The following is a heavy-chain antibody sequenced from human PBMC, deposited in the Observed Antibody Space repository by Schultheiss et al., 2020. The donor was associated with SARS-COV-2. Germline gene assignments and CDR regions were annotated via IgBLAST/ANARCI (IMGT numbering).Heavy chain of an antibody. D-gene: IGHD3-22*01. CDR3: ARDENYYDSSGYFDY. Sequence: GGSLRLSCAASGFTFSSYWMSWVRQAPGKGLEWVANIKQDGSEKYYVDSVKGRFTISRDNAKNTLYLQMNSLRAEDTAVYYCARDENYYDSSGYFDYWGQGTLVTVSS. CDR2: IKQDGSEK. CDR1: GFTFSSYW. V-gene: IGHV3-7*01. J-gene: IGHJ4*02.